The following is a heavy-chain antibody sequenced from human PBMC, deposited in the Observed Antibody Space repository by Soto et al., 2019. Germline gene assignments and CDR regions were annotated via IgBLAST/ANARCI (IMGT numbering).Heavy chain of an antibody. CDR2: ISWNSDSI. Sequence: EGQLVESGGVFVQPARSLRLSCAGSGFIFDDFALHRVRQAPGKGLEWVSGISWNSDSIGYADAVKGRFTISRDNEKNSLYLALNSLRFVHTGFYYCTKVVGLYDFWSGPLHFEFWGQGTLVTVSS. V-gene: IGHV3-9*01. CDR1: GFIFDDFA. J-gene: IGHJ4*02. CDR3: TKVVGLYDFWSGPLHFEF. D-gene: IGHD3-3*01.